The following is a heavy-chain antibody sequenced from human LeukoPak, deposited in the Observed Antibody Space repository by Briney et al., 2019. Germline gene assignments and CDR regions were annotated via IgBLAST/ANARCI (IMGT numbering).Heavy chain of an antibody. V-gene: IGHV3-21*01. J-gene: IGHJ4*02. CDR1: GFTFSSYS. D-gene: IGHD7-27*01. CDR3: ARDSDTGYFDY. CDR2: ISSSSSYI. Sequence: GGSLRLSCAASGFTFSSYSMNWVRQAPGKGLEWVSSISSSSSYIYYAASVKGRFTISRDNAKNSLYLQMNSLRAEDTAVYYCARDSDTGYFDYWGQGILVTVSS.